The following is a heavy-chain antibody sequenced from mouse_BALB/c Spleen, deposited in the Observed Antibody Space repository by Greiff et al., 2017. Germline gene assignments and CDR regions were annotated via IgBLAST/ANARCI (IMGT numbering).Heavy chain of an antibody. D-gene: IGHD2-1*01. J-gene: IGHJ3*01. CDR3: ARRIYSGGFAY. Sequence: QVQLQQSGAELAKPGASVKMSCKASGYTFTSYWMHWVKQRPGQGLEWIGYINPSTGYTEYNQKFKDKATLTADKSSSTAYMQLSSLTSEDSAVYYCARRIYSGGFAYWGQGTLVTVSA. CDR2: INPSTGYT. CDR1: GYTFTSYW. V-gene: IGHV1-7*01.